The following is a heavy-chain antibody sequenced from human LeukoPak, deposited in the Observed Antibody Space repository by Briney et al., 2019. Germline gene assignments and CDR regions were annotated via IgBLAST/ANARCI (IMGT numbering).Heavy chain of an antibody. V-gene: IGHV3-15*01. Sequence: GGSLRLSCAASGFTFSNAWMSWVRQAPGKGLEWVGRIKSKTDGGTTDYAAPVKGRFTISRDDSKNTLYLQMNSLKTEDTAVYYCTTDRYSSSWYEYYFDYWGQGTLVTVSS. D-gene: IGHD6-13*01. CDR2: IKSKTDGGTT. J-gene: IGHJ4*02. CDR3: TTDRYSSSWYEYYFDY. CDR1: GFTFSNAW.